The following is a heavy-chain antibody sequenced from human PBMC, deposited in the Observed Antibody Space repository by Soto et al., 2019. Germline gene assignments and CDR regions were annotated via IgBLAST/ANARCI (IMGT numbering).Heavy chain of an antibody. CDR3: ARDMGYYYDSSGYHFDY. D-gene: IGHD3-22*01. Sequence: WGSLRLSCAASGFTFSSYSINFFRHSPLKWLEWVSSISSSSSYIYYADSVKGRFTISRDNAKNSLYLQMNSLRAEDTAVYYCARDMGYYYDSSGYHFDYWGQGTLVTV. CDR2: ISSSSSYI. V-gene: IGHV3-21*01. CDR1: GFTFSSYS. J-gene: IGHJ4*02.